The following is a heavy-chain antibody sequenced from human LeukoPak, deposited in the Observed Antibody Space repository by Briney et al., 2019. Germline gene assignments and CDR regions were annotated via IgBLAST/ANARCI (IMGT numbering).Heavy chain of an antibody. CDR1: GYTFTNYA. V-gene: IGHV7-4-1*02. CDR2: INTNTGNP. Sequence: ASVKVSCKASGYTFTNYAMNWVRQAPGQGLEWMGWINTNTGNPTYAQGFTGRFVFSLDTSVSTAYLQISSLKAGDTAVYYCARGYSYASPSEAYYFDYWGQGTLVTVSS. CDR3: ARGYSYASPSEAYYFDY. D-gene: IGHD5-18*01. J-gene: IGHJ4*02.